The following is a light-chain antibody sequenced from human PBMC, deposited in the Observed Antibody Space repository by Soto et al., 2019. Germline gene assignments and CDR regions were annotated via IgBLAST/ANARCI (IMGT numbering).Light chain of an antibody. Sequence: EIVMTQSPATLSVSPGQRATLSCRASQSLSSNFLAWYQQKPGQPPRLLIYDSSTRATGFPDRSSGSRSGTDFTLTIIRLEPEDFAVYYCQQRSNSPPITVGPGTRLEI. V-gene: IGKV3D-20*02. CDR1: QSLSSNF. CDR3: QQRSNSPPIT. CDR2: DSS. J-gene: IGKJ5*01.